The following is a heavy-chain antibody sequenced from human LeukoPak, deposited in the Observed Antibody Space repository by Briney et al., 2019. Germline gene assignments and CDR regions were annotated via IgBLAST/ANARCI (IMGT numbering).Heavy chain of an antibody. J-gene: IGHJ4*02. CDR2: IYPGDSDT. CDR1: GYSFTSYW. V-gene: IGHV5-51*01. D-gene: IGHD3-3*01. Sequence: GESLKISCKGSGYSFTSYWIGWVRQMPGKGLEWMGIIYPGDSDTRYSPSFQGQVTISADKSISTAYLQWSSLKASDTAMYYCARRGRGSPTTYYDFWSGYIDYWGQGTLVTVSS. CDR3: ARRGRGSPTTYYDFWSGYIDY.